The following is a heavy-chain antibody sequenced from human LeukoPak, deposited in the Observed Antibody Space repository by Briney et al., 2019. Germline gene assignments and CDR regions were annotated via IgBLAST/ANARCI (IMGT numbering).Heavy chain of an antibody. V-gene: IGHV4-59*01. D-gene: IGHD5-18*01. J-gene: IGHJ4*02. CDR3: ARTRGYIPFDY. CDR2: IYYSGST. Sequence: SETLSLTCTVPGGSISSYYWSWIRQPPGKGLEWIGYIYYSGSTNYNPSLKSRVTISVDTSKNQFSLKLSSVTAADTAVYYCARTRGYIPFDYWGQGTLVTVSS. CDR1: GGSISSYY.